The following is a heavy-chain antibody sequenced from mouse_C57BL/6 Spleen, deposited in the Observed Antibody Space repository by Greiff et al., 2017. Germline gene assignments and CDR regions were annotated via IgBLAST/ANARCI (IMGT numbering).Heavy chain of an antibody. V-gene: IGHV3-6*01. D-gene: IGHD4-1*01. CDR2: ISYDGSN. CDR1: GYSITSGYY. J-gene: IGHJ2*01. CDR3: ARDRTGYYFDY. Sequence: DVKLQESGPGLVKPSQSLSLTCSVTGYSITSGYYWNWIRQFPGNKLEWMGYISYDGSNNYNPSLKNRISITRDTSKNQFFLKLNSVTTEDTATYYCARDRTGYYFDYWGQGTTLTVSS.